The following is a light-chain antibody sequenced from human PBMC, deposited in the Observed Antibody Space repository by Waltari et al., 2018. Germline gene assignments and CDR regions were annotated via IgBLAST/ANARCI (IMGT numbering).Light chain of an antibody. V-gene: IGLV1-44*01. CDR1: SSNIGTNT. CDR3: AAWDDTLRGSWV. Sequence: QSVLTQPPSASGTPGQRVTISCSGSSSNIGTNTVNWYQQLPGTAPRLLIYSNILRPSGVPDRFSGSKSGTSASLAISGVQSEDEADYYCAAWDDTLRGSWVFGGGTKLTVL. CDR2: SNI. J-gene: IGLJ3*02.